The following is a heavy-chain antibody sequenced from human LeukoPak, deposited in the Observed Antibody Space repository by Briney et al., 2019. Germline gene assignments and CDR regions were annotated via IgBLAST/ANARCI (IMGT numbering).Heavy chain of an antibody. Sequence: GGSLRLSCAASGFTFSVRYMTWIRQAPGKGLQWISYISNDGTKTYYADSVRGRFTISRDNGKNLVYLQMNSLRVEDTAVYYCARVFSHWGWPGDYYFDYWGQGSLVTVSS. CDR3: ARVFSHWGWPGDYYFDY. J-gene: IGHJ4*02. CDR2: ISNDGTKT. D-gene: IGHD3-16*01. V-gene: IGHV3-11*04. CDR1: GFTFSVRY.